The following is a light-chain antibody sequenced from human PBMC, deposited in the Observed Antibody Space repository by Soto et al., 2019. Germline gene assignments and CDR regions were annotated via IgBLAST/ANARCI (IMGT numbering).Light chain of an antibody. Sequence: EIVLTQSPVTLSLSPGERATVSCRASQSVPYTYLAWFQQRPGQSPRLLIYGASNRATGIPDRFSGSGSGTDFTLTINRLAPVEFAVYYCQQYGTAPFTFGPGTKVDIK. CDR3: QQYGTAPFT. CDR2: GAS. V-gene: IGKV3-20*01. J-gene: IGKJ3*01. CDR1: QSVPYTY.